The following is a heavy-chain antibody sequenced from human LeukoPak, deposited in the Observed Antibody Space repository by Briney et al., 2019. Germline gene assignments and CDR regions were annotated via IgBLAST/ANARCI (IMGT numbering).Heavy chain of an antibody. D-gene: IGHD3-10*01. CDR1: GFTLSNHW. CDR2: IKQDGTEK. CDR3: AKDGRFGELLFNNYFDY. Sequence: PGGSLRLSCAASGFTLSNHWMIWVRQAPGKGLECVANIKQDGTEKYYLDSVKGRFTISRDNSKNTLYLQMNSLRAEDTAVYYCAKDGRFGELLFNNYFDYWGQGTLVTVSS. V-gene: IGHV3-7*01. J-gene: IGHJ4*02.